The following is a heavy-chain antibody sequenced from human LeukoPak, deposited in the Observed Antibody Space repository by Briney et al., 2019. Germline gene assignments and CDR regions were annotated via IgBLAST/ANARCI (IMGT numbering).Heavy chain of an antibody. CDR1: GFTFSSYE. V-gene: IGHV3-30*18. CDR3: AKTYYGSGSSPFDW. J-gene: IGHJ4*02. CDR2: ISYDGSNK. D-gene: IGHD3-10*01. Sequence: GGSLRLSCAASGFTFSSYEMNWVRQAPGKGLEWVAVISYDGSNKYYADSVKGRFTISRDNSKNTLYLQMNSLRAEDTAVYYCAKTYYGSGSSPFDWWGQGTLVTVSS.